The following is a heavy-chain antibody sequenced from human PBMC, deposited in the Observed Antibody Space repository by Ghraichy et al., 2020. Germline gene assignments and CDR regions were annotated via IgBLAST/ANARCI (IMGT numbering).Heavy chain of an antibody. D-gene: IGHD3-9*01. V-gene: IGHV4-59*01. CDR2: IYYSGST. CDR1: GGSISGYY. CDR3: ARWSLVDMLTGYESGYYYGMDV. Sequence: SETLSLTCTVSGGSISGYYWSWIRQPPGKRLEWIGHIYYSGSTNYNPSLKSRVTISVDTSKNQFSLKLSSVTAADTAVYYCARWSLVDMLTGYESGYYYGMDVWGQGTTVTVSS. J-gene: IGHJ6*02.